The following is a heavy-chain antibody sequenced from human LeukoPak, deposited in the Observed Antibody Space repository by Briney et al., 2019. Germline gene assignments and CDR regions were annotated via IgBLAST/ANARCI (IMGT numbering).Heavy chain of an antibody. Sequence: SVKVSCKASGGTFSSYAISCVRQAPGQGLEWMGGIIPIFGTANYAQKFQGRVTITADESTSTAYMELSSLRSEDTAVYYCARGEDYDFGGAFDIWGQGTMVTVSS. CDR1: GGTFSSYA. J-gene: IGHJ3*02. CDR3: ARGEDYDFGGAFDI. CDR2: IIPIFGTA. D-gene: IGHD3-3*01. V-gene: IGHV1-69*13.